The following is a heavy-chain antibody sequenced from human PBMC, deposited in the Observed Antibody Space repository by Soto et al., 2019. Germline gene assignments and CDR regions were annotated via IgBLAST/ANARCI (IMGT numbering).Heavy chain of an antibody. V-gene: IGHV3-48*03. CDR1: GFTFSSYE. D-gene: IGHD2-21*01. J-gene: IGHJ3*01. Sequence: EVQLVESGGCLVQPGGSLRLSCDVSGFTFSSYEINWIRQAPGKGLEWISHISSSSSTIYYAYSVKGRFTISRDNAKKSQYLQMSNLKAGDTDVDYYARKVVGRWGQGTMVTVSS. CDR2: ISSSSSTI. CDR3: ARKVVGR.